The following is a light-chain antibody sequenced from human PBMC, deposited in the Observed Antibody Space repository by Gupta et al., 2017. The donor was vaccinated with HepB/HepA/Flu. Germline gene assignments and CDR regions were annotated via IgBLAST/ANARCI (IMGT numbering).Light chain of an antibody. Sequence: QSALTQPASVSGSPGQSITISCTGTFSDVGGYDYVSWYQQHPGKAPKLLIYDVRDRPSGASNRFSGSKSGKTASLTISGLQAEDEADYYCSAYTSSFTGVFGTGTKVTVL. CDR3: SAYTSSFTGV. J-gene: IGLJ1*01. CDR2: DVR. CDR1: FSDVGGYDY. V-gene: IGLV2-14*03.